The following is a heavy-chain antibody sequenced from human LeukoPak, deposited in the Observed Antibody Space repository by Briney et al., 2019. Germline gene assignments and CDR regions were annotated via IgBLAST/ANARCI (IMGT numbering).Heavy chain of an antibody. J-gene: IGHJ3*02. V-gene: IGHV3-9*01. D-gene: IGHD6-13*01. Sequence: PGRSLRLSCTASGFTFDDYAMHWVRQAPGKGLEWVSGISWNSGSIGYADSVKGRFTISRDNAKNSLYLQMNSLRAEDTALYYCAKDIVAAAGIAAFDIWGQGTMVTVSS. CDR3: AKDIVAAAGIAAFDI. CDR1: GFTFDDYA. CDR2: ISWNSGSI.